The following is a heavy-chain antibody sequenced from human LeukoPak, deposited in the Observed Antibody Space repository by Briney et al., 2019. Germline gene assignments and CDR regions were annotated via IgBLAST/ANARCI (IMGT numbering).Heavy chain of an antibody. D-gene: IGHD3/OR15-3a*01. V-gene: IGHV3-23*01. J-gene: IGHJ4*02. CDR1: GFTFSSYA. CDR3: AKTGGGSYWTGYHVDY. CDR2: ISGSGGAT. Sequence: GGSLRLSCAASGFTFSSYAMSWVRQAPGKGLEWVSPISGSGGATYYADSVKGGFTISRDNARNTLYLQMNSLRAEETAVYYCAKTGGGSYWTGYHVDYWGQGTLVTVSS.